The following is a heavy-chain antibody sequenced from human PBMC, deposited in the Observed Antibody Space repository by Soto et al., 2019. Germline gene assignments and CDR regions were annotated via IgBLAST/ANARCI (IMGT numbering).Heavy chain of an antibody. CDR1: GFTFSSYA. CDR2: ISGSAGST. V-gene: IGHV3-23*01. J-gene: IGHJ4*02. D-gene: IGHD3-16*01. Sequence: EVQLLESGGGLVQPGGSLRLSCAASGFTFSSYAMTWVRQAPGKGLEWVSIISGSAGSTYYADSVKGRFTVSRDNSKNIRYLQMNSLRAEDPAIYYCAKGWGGDQLTYFDCWGQGTLVTVSS. CDR3: AKGWGGDQLTYFDC.